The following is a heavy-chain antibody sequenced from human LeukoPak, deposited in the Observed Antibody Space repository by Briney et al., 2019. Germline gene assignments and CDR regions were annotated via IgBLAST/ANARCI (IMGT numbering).Heavy chain of an antibody. Sequence: ASVKVSCKASGYTFTSYYMHWVRQAPGQGPEWMGIINPSGGSTSYAQKFQGRVTMTRDTSTSTVYMGLSSLRSEDTAVYYCAKVGPTRENYFDYWGQGTLVTVSS. J-gene: IGHJ4*02. CDR1: GYTFTSYY. V-gene: IGHV1-46*01. D-gene: IGHD1-26*01. CDR3: AKVGPTRENYFDY. CDR2: INPSGGST.